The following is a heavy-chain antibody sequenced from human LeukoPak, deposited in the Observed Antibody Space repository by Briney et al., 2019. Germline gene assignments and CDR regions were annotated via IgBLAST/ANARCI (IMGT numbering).Heavy chain of an antibody. V-gene: IGHV3-9*03. D-gene: IGHD4-11*01. Sequence: GGSLRLSCAASGFTFDDYALHWVRQAPGKGLEGGSGISWNSGSIGYADSVKGRFTISRDNAKNSLYLQMNSLRAEDMALYYCAKANKYSNYAPFDYWGPGTLVTVSS. CDR1: GFTFDDYA. J-gene: IGHJ4*02. CDR3: AKANKYSNYAPFDY. CDR2: ISWNSGSI.